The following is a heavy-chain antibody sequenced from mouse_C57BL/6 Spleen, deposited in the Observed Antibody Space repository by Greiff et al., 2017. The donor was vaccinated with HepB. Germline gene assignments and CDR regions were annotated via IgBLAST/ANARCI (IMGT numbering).Heavy chain of an antibody. CDR2: INYDGSST. D-gene: IGHD1-1*01. Sequence: EVKLVESEGGLVQPGSSMKLSCTASGFTFSDYYMAWVRQVPEKGLEWVANINYDGSSTYYLDSLKSRFIISRDNAKNILYLQMSSLKSEDTATYYCARGTIYYYGSSPYFDYWGQGTTLTVSS. CDR3: ARGTIYYYGSSPYFDY. J-gene: IGHJ2*01. CDR1: GFTFSDYY. V-gene: IGHV5-16*01.